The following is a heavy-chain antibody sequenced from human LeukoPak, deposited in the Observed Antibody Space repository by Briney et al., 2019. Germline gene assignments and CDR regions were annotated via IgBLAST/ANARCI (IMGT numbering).Heavy chain of an antibody. J-gene: IGHJ4*02. CDR3: AGSGSPDDY. V-gene: IGHV3-11*01. Sequence: KPGGSLRLSCVGSGFNFSNYYMSWIRQAPGKGLEWISYITPNAVNKYYVDSVKGRFTISRDNAKNSLFPQMNSLRDEDTAVYYCAGSGSPDDYWGQGTLVTVSS. CDR1: GFNFSNYY. CDR2: ITPNAVNK. D-gene: IGHD3-10*01.